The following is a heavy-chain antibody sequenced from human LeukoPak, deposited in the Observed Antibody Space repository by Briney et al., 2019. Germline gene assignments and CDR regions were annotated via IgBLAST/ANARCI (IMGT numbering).Heavy chain of an antibody. J-gene: IGHJ2*01. CDR2: IYYSGST. Sequence: SETLSLTCTVSGGSISSYYWSWIRHPPGKGLEWIGYIYYSGSTNYNPSLKSRVTISVDTSKNQFSLKLSSVTAADAAVYYCARGGSYFDLWGRGTLVTVSS. V-gene: IGHV4-59*01. CDR3: ARGGSYFDL. CDR1: GGSISSYY. D-gene: IGHD5-12*01.